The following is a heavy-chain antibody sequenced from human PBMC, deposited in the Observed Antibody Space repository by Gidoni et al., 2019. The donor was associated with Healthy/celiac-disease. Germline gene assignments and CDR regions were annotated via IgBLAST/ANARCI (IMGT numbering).Heavy chain of an antibody. Sequence: EVQLVESGGGLVKPGGSLRLSCAASGFTFSNAWMNWVRQAPGKGLEWVGRIKSKTDGGTTDYAAPVKGRFTISRDDSKNTLYLQMNSLKTEDTAVYYCTTDQWLDNHYYYYYGMDVWGQGTTVTVSS. CDR2: IKSKTDGGTT. D-gene: IGHD6-19*01. CDR3: TTDQWLDNHYYYYYGMDV. J-gene: IGHJ6*02. CDR1: GFTFSNAW. V-gene: IGHV3-15*07.